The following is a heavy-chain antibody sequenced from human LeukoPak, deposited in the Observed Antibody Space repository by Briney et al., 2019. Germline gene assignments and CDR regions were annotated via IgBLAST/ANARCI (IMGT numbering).Heavy chain of an antibody. J-gene: IGHJ4*02. CDR1: GFTFSDYY. V-gene: IGHV3-11*05. CDR2: ISTTSSYT. Sequence: GGSLRLSCAASGFTFSDYYMSWIRQAPGKGLEWVSYISTTSSYTSHADSVKGRFTISRDNAKNSLYLQMNSLRAEDTAVYYCARGIAAAANYFDYWGQGTLVTVSS. CDR3: ARGIAAAANYFDY. D-gene: IGHD6-13*01.